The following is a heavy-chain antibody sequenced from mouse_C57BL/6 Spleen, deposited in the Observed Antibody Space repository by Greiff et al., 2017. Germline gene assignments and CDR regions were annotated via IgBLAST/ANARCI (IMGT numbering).Heavy chain of an antibody. V-gene: IGHV1-7*01. J-gene: IGHJ2*01. CDR3: AREGVTTVGGY. CDR1: GYTFTSYW. D-gene: IGHD1-1*01. CDR2: INPSSGYT. Sequence: QVQLQQSGAELAKPGASVKLSCKASGYTFTSYWMHWVKQRPGQGLEWIGYINPSSGYTKYNQKFKDKATLTAGKSSSTAYMQLSSLTYEDSAVYYCAREGVTTVGGYWGQGTTLTVSS.